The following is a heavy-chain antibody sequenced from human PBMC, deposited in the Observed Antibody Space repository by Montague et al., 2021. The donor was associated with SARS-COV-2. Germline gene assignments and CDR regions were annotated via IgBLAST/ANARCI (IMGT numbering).Heavy chain of an antibody. CDR3: ARQKMGSVTIFGVVMHDSLFAP. CDR2: IYYSGST. V-gene: IGHV4-39*01. J-gene: IGHJ5*02. Sequence: SETLSLTCTVSGGSISSSSYYWGWIRQPPGKGLEWIGNIYYSGSTYYNPSLKSRVTISVDTSKNQFSLKLSSVTAADTAVYYCARQKMGSVTIFGVVMHDSLFAPWGQGTLVTVSS. CDR1: GGSISSSSYY. D-gene: IGHD3-3*01.